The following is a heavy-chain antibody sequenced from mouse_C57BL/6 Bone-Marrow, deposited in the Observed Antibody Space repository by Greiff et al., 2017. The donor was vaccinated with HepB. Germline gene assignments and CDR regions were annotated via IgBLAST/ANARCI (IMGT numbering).Heavy chain of an antibody. V-gene: IGHV5-17*01. CDR2: ISSGSSTI. Sequence: DVMLVESGGGLVKPGGSLKLSCAASGFTFSDYGMHWVRQAPEKGLEWVAYISSGSSTIYYADTVKGRFTISRDNAKNTLFLQMTSLRSEDTAMYYWARRDYYGSSYYWGQGTSVTVSS. J-gene: IGHJ4*01. CDR1: GFTFSDYG. CDR3: ARRDYYGSSYY. D-gene: IGHD1-1*01.